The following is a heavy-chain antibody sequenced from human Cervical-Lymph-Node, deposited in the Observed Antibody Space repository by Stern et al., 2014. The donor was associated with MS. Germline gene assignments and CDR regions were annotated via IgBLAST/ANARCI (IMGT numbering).Heavy chain of an antibody. CDR2: VSYDGTQR. D-gene: IGHD3-10*01. J-gene: IGHJ4*02. Sequence: QVQLVESGGGVVQPGGSLSLSCVASGFTFSTYAMHWVRQAPGKGLDWVAFVSYDGTQRNSTDSVKARFTISRDNSKNTLYLHMNSLRDEDTAVYFCARGGRGVGLEYWGQGALVTVSS. V-gene: IGHV3-30-3*01. CDR1: GFTFSTYA. CDR3: ARGGRGVGLEY.